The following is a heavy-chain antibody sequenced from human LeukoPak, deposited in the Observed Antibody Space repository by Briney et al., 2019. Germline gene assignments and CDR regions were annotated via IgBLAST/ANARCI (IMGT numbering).Heavy chain of an antibody. CDR1: GYTFTGYY. Sequence: ASVKVSCKASGYTFTGYYMHWARQAPGQGLEWMGRINPNSGGTNYAQKFQGRVTMTRDTSISTAYMELSRLRSDDTAVYYCARLGRDGYTHWYFDLWGRGALVAVSS. D-gene: IGHD5-24*01. CDR3: ARLGRDGYTHWYFDL. V-gene: IGHV1-2*06. CDR2: INPNSGGT. J-gene: IGHJ2*01.